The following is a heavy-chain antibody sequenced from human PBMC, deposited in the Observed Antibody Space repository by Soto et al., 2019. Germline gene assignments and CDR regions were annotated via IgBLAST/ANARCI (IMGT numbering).Heavy chain of an antibody. Sequence: QLVESGGGLIQSGGSLRLSCAASGFTFSSYEMNWVRQAPGEGLEWISYISSSGTIYYADSVRGLFTISRDNAKNSLYLQMDSLRAEDSTVYYCARGGYCVSYSCYSFNAFDIWGQGTVVTVSS. D-gene: IGHD2-2*02. V-gene: IGHV3-48*03. J-gene: IGHJ3*02. CDR3: ARGGYCVSYSCYSFNAFDI. CDR2: ISSSGTI. CDR1: GFTFSSYE.